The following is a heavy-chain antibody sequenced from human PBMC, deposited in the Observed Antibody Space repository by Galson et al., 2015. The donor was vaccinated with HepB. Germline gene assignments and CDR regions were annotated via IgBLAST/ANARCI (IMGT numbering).Heavy chain of an antibody. CDR2: INKDGSDK. Sequence: SLRLSCAASGFTFNFYWMSWVRQAPGGGLEWVATINKDGSDKYYVDSVKDRFTFSRDNAKNSLFLQMNNLRPEDTAVYFCARGIRYCTLPRCYLFENWGQGTLVTVSS. D-gene: IGHD2-8*01. J-gene: IGHJ4*02. CDR1: GFTFNFYW. CDR3: ARGIRYCTLPRCYLFEN. V-gene: IGHV3-7*04.